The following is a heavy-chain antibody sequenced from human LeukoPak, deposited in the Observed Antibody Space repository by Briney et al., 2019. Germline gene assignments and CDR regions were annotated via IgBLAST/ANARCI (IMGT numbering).Heavy chain of an antibody. D-gene: IGHD5-24*01. CDR1: GGSISNYY. Sequence: SETLSLTCTVSGGSISNYYWSWIRQPPGRELEWIGYVHYSGSTNYNPSLKSRVTLSVDTSKNQFSLRLYSVTAADTAVYYCVRVVDMGTHAFDIWGQGTMVTVSS. V-gene: IGHV4-59*01. CDR2: VHYSGST. CDR3: VRVVDMGTHAFDI. J-gene: IGHJ3*02.